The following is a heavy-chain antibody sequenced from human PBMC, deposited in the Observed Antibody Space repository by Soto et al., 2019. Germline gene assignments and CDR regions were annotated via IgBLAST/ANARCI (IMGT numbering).Heavy chain of an antibody. D-gene: IGHD1-26*01. CDR3: ARSEATGLDY. V-gene: IGHV4-4*02. CDR1: GGSMSSSNW. J-gene: IGHJ4*02. Sequence: QVQLQESGPGLVKPSGTLSLTCTVSGGSMSSSNWWNWVRQSPGKGLEWIGEAHHSGRTNYNPSLKRRVTISVDKSKNHVSLKLSSVTAADTAVYYCARSEATGLDYWGQGTLVTVSS. CDR2: AHHSGRT.